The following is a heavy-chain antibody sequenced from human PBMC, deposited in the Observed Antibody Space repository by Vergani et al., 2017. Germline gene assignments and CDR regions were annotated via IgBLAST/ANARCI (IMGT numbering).Heavy chain of an antibody. D-gene: IGHD3-22*01. CDR1: GFTFSSYW. V-gene: IGHV3-7*03. Sequence: EVQLVESGGGLVQPGGSLRLSCAASGFTFSSYWMSWVRQAPGKGLEWVANIKQDGSGKYYVDSVKGRFTISRDNAKNSLYLQMNSLRAEDTAVYYCARGEYYDSSGYYDIFDYWGQGTLVTVSS. J-gene: IGHJ4*02. CDR2: IKQDGSGK. CDR3: ARGEYYDSSGYYDIFDY.